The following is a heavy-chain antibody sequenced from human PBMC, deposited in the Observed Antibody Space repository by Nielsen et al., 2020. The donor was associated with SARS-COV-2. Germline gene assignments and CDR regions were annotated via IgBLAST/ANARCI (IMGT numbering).Heavy chain of an antibody. CDR1: GFTFSSYW. V-gene: IGHV3-7*03. D-gene: IGHD1-26*01. J-gene: IGHJ6*02. Sequence: GESLKISCAASGFTFSSYWMSCVRQAPGKGLEWVANIKQDGSEKYYVDSVKGRFTISRDNAKNSLYLQMNSLRAEDTAVYYCARDEGNQWQLYYYYGMDVWGQGTTVTVSS. CDR3: ARDEGNQWQLYYYYGMDV. CDR2: IKQDGSEK.